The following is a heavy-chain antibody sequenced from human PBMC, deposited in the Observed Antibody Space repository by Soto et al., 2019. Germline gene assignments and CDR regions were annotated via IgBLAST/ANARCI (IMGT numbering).Heavy chain of an antibody. J-gene: IGHJ4*02. CDR2: IWYDGTNE. V-gene: IGHV3-33*01. D-gene: IGHD6-6*01. CDR3: ARDRGIANFAARNTLDS. CDR1: GFIFSNYG. Sequence: LRLSCTASGFIFSNYGMHLVRQAPGKGLEWVSSIWYDGTNEYYADSVKGRFTISRDNSKNTLYLQMNSLRAEDTAVYYCARDRGIANFAARNTLDSWGQGTLVTVSS.